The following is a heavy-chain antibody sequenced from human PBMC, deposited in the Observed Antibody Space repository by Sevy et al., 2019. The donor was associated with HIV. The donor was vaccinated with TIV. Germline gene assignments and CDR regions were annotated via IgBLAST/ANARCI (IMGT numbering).Heavy chain of an antibody. CDR2: INPNKGGR. CDR3: ARDPPIAVIPAPGYEY. CDR1: GYTFTDYY. V-gene: IGHV1-2*02. Sequence: ASVKVSCEDSGYTFTDYYLHWVRQAPGQGLEWMGWINPNKGGRSSAQKFQGRVTMIRDTSITTAYMELSGLTSDDTAVYYCARDPPIAVIPAPGYEYWGQGTLVTVSS. D-gene: IGHD6-13*01. J-gene: IGHJ4*02.